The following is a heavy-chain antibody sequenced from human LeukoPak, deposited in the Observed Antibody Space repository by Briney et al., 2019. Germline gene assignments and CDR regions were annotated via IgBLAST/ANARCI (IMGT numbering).Heavy chain of an antibody. V-gene: IGHV4-61*02. J-gene: IGHJ4*02. CDR1: GDSISSGRNY. Sequence: PSETLSLTCTVSGDSISSGRNYWSWIRQPAGKEPEWIGRMYTSGSTSYNPSLESRVTISGDTATNQFSLTVNSVTAADTAMYYCVGSSCGHFKYWGQGILVTVSS. CDR2: MYTSGST. CDR3: VGSSCGHFKY. D-gene: IGHD2-21*01.